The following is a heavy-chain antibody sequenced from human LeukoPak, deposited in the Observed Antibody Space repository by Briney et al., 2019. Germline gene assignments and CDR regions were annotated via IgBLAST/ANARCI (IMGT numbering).Heavy chain of an antibody. Sequence: PSETLSLTCTVSGGSISSGDYYWSWIRQPPGKGLEWTGYIYYSGSTYYNPSLKSRVIMPVDTSKIQFSLKLSSVTAADTAVYYCARAPVTTYNWFDPWGQGTLVTVSS. V-gene: IGHV4-30-4*01. J-gene: IGHJ5*02. CDR2: IYYSGST. CDR3: ARAPVTTYNWFDP. D-gene: IGHD4-17*01. CDR1: GGSISSGDYY.